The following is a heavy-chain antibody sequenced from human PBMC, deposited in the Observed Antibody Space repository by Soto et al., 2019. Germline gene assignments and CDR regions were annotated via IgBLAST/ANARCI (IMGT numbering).Heavy chain of an antibody. CDR2: ISYDGTNK. V-gene: IGHV3-30*18. CDR1: GFTFSTYG. Sequence: QVQLVESGGGEVQPGRSLTFSWAASGFTFSTYGMHWVRQTPGKGLEWVAVISYDGTNKFYSDSVKGRFTISRDNFKNTLTLQMNSLRADDTAVYSCAKDLQSYGDYDYYCYGMDVWGLGTRVTVSS. CDR3: AKDLQSYGDYDYYCYGMDV. J-gene: IGHJ6*02. D-gene: IGHD2-21*02.